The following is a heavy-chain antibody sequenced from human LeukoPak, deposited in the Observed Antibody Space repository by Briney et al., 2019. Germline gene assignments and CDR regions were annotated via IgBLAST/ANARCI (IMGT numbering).Heavy chain of an antibody. CDR1: GFTFSSYA. V-gene: IGHV3-23*01. CDR3: AKDRASSWYNGRVDY. CDR2: ISGSGGST. D-gene: IGHD6-13*01. Sequence: PGGSLRLSCAASGFTFSSYAMSWVRQAPGKGLEWVSAISGSGGSTYYADSVKGRFTISRDNSKNTLYLQMNSLRAEDTAVYYCAKDRASSWYNGRVDYWGQGTLVTVSS. J-gene: IGHJ4*02.